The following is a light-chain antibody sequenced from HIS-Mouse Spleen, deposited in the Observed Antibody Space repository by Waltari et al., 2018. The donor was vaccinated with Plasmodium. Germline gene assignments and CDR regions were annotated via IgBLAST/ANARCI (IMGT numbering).Light chain of an antibody. Sequence: QSALTPPASVSGSPGQSITLSCTGPSSDVGGYNYVSWYQQHPGKAPKLRIYDVSNRPSGVSNRFSGSKSGNTASLTISGLQAEDEADYYCSSYTSSSTRVFGGGTKLTVL. J-gene: IGLJ3*02. CDR3: SSYTSSSTRV. CDR2: DVS. V-gene: IGLV2-14*03. CDR1: SSDVGGYNY.